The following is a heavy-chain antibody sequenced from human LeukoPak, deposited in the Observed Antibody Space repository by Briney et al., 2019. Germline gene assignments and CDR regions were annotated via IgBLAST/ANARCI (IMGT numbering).Heavy chain of an antibody. CDR1: GSTFTYYY. Sequence: ASVNVSCKASGSTFTYYYIHWVRQAPGQGLEWMGIINPSGSSTSYAQKFQGRVTMTRDTSTSTVYMELSSLRSEDTAVYYCAGGTTNTKGAFDMWGQGTMVTVSS. CDR2: INPSGSST. V-gene: IGHV1-46*01. J-gene: IGHJ3*02. D-gene: IGHD2-8*01. CDR3: AGGTTNTKGAFDM.